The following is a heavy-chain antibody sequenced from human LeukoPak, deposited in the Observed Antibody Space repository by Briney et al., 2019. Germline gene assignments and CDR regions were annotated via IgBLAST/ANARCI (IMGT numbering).Heavy chain of an antibody. CDR3: ARFVGSGWYGNWFDP. V-gene: IGHV1-46*01. CDR2: INPSGGST. Sequence: ASVKVSCKASGYTFTSYYMHWVRQAPGQGLEWMGIINPSGGSTSYAQKFQGRVTTTRDTSTSTVYMELSSLRSGDTAVYYCARFVGSGWYGNWFDPWGQGTLVIVSS. J-gene: IGHJ5*02. CDR1: GYTFTSYY. D-gene: IGHD6-19*01.